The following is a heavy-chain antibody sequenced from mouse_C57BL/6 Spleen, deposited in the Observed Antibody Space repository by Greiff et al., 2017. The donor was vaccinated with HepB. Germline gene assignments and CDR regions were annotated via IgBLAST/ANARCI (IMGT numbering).Heavy chain of an antibody. Sequence: EVKLVESGGGLVKPGGSLKLSCAASGFTFSSYAMSWVRQTPEKRLEWVATISDGGSYTYYPDNVKGRFTISRDNAKNNLYLQMSHLKSEDTAMYYCARDLGLRRGFAYWGQGTLVTVSA. J-gene: IGHJ3*01. CDR1: GFTFSSYA. V-gene: IGHV5-4*01. D-gene: IGHD2-4*01. CDR3: ARDLGLRRGFAY. CDR2: ISDGGSYT.